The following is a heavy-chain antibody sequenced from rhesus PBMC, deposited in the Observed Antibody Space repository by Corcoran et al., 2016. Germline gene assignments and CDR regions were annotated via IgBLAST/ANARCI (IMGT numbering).Heavy chain of an antibody. D-gene: IGHD6-31*01. Sequence: EVQLVESGGGLVQPGGSLRLSCAASGFTFSSYWMYWVRQAPGKGLEWVSVICIYGSSTSYADSVKGRFTISRENAKNSLYLQMNSLRAEDTAVYYCAKGGSSGWYPHYFDYWGQGVLVTVSS. CDR2: ICIYGSST. CDR1: GFTFSSYW. J-gene: IGHJ4*01. CDR3: AKGGSSGWYPHYFDY. V-gene: IGHV3-119*01.